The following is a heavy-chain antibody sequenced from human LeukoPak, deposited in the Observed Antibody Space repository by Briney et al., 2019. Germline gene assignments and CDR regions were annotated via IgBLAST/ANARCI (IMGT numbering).Heavy chain of an antibody. CDR1: GFTFRSYG. CDR2: IWYDGSNK. D-gene: IGHD6-13*01. Sequence: GGSLRLSCAASGFTFRSYGMHWVRQAPGKGLEWVAVIWYDGSNKYYADSVKGRFTISRDNSKNTLYLQMNSLRAEDTAVYYCARDQGSSSWPDAFDICGQGRMVTVSS. V-gene: IGHV3-33*01. CDR3: ARDQGSSSWPDAFDI. J-gene: IGHJ3*02.